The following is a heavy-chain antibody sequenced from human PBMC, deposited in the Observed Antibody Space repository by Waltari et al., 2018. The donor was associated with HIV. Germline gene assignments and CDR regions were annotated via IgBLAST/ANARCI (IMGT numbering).Heavy chain of an antibody. CDR1: RGSFSGYY. CDR2: IYHSGAA. CDR3: ARLRWDASFYYGLDV. D-gene: IGHD4-17*01. J-gene: IGHJ6*02. Sequence: QVQLQQWGAGLLQPSETLSPTCALYRGSFSGYYWTWIRQPPGTGLQWIAEIYHSGAANYNPSLKSRVTISVDTSKNQFSLKLRSVTAADTAVYYCARLRWDASFYYGLDVWGQGTTVTVSS. V-gene: IGHV4-34*02.